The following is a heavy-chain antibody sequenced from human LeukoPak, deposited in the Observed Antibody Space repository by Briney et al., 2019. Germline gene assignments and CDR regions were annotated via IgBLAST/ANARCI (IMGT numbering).Heavy chain of an antibody. CDR1: GYTFTSYY. CDR2: INPSGGST. Sequence: ASVKVSCKASGYTFTSYYMHWVRQAPGQGLEWMGIINPSGGSTSYAQKFQGRVTMTRDTSTSTVYMELSSLRSEDTAVYYCARDSSGSETNPRHYLDYWGQGTLVTVSS. CDR3: ARDSSGSETNPRHYLDY. D-gene: IGHD6-19*01. V-gene: IGHV1-46*01. J-gene: IGHJ4*02.